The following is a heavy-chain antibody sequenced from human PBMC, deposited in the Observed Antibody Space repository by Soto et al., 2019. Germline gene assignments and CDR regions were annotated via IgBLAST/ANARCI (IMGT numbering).Heavy chain of an antibody. CDR2: ISGSGGST. CDR1: GFTFSSYA. Sequence: PGGSLRLSCAASGFTFSSYAMTWVRQAPGKGLEWVSAISGSGGSTYYADSVKGRFTISRDNSKNTLYLQMNSLRAEDTAVYYSAKSDSNSSDFYYYGMDVWGQGTTVTVSS. V-gene: IGHV3-23*01. J-gene: IGHJ6*02. CDR3: AKSDSNSSDFYYYGMDV. D-gene: IGHD6-6*01.